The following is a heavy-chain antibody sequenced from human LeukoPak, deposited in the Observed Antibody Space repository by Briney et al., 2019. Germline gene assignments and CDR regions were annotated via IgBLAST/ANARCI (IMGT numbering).Heavy chain of an antibody. J-gene: IGHJ4*02. CDR2: INHSGST. Sequence: NASETLSLTCAVYGGSFSGYYWSWIRQPPGKGLEWIGEINHSGSTNYNPSLKSRVTISVDTSKNQFSLKLSSVTAADTAVYYCARSAGGLLWFGEFYYFDYWGQGTLVTVSS. V-gene: IGHV4-34*01. D-gene: IGHD3-10*01. CDR1: GGSFSGYY. CDR3: ARSAGGLLWFGEFYYFDY.